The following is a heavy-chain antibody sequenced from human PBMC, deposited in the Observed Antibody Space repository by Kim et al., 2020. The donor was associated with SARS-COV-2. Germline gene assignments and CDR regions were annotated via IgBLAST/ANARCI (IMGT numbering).Heavy chain of an antibody. CDR3: AKNVHITSVTFLWYFDL. CDR2: IVGSGHGA. D-gene: IGHD2-2*01. V-gene: IGHV3-23*01. J-gene: IGHJ2*01. Sequence: GGSLRLSCVASRFTFSRSAITWVRQSPGKGLVWVSTIVGSGHGAYYADSVKGRFGVSRDNSKNTLYLQMNNLRGDDTAIYYCAKNVHITSVTFLWYFDLCGRGSSFTVSS. CDR1: RFTFSRSA.